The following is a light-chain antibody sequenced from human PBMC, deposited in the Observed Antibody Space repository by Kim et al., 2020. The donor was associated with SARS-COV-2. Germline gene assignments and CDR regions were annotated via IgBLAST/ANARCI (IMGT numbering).Light chain of an antibody. V-gene: IGKV3-20*01. CDR3: QQYGSSSWT. J-gene: IGKJ1*01. CDR2: GAS. CDR1: QSVSNNY. Sequence: EIVLTQSPGTLSLSPGERATLSCRASQSVSNNYLAWYQQKPGQAPRLLIYGASSRATDIPDRFSGSGSGTDFTLTISRLEPEDFEVYYCQQYGSSSWTFGQGTKVDIK.